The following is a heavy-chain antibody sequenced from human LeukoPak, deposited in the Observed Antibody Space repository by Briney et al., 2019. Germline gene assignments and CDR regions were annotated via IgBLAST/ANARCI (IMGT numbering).Heavy chain of an antibody. D-gene: IGHD3-3*01. V-gene: IGHV1-18*01. Sequence: ASVKVSYKASGYTFTSYGISWVRQAPGQGLEWMGWISAYNGNTNYAQKLQGRVTMTTDTSTSTAYMELRSLRSDDTAVYYCARVPVYDFWSGYFGYWGQGTLVTVSS. J-gene: IGHJ4*02. CDR2: ISAYNGNT. CDR3: ARVPVYDFWSGYFGY. CDR1: GYTFTSYG.